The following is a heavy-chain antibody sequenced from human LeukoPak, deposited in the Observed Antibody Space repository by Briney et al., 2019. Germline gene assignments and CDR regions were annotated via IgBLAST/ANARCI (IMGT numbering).Heavy chain of an antibody. CDR2: IYYSGST. J-gene: IGHJ4*02. Sequence: SETLSLTCTVSGGSISSGGYYWSWIRQHPGKGLEWIGYIYYSGSTYYNPSLKSRVTISVDTSKNQFSLKLGSVTAADTAVYYCARGGNIGYCSSTSCHTDYFDYWGQGTLVAVSS. CDR1: GGSISSGGYY. D-gene: IGHD2-2*01. CDR3: ARGGNIGYCSSTSCHTDYFDY. V-gene: IGHV4-31*03.